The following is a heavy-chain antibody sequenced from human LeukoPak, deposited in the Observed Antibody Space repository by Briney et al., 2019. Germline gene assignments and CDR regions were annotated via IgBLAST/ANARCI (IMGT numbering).Heavy chain of an antibody. CDR3: ARGDSSSSDWFDP. V-gene: IGHV1-69*05. CDR1: GGTFSSYA. Sequence: GASVKVSCKASGGTFSSYAISWVRQAPGQGLEWMGGIIPIFGTANYAQKFQGRVTITTDESTSTAYMELSSLRSEDTAVYYCARGDSSSSDWFDPWGQGTLVTVSS. CDR2: IIPIFGTA. J-gene: IGHJ5*02. D-gene: IGHD6-6*01.